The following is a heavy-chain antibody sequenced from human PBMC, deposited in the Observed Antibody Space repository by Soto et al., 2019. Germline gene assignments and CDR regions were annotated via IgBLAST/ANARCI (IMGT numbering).Heavy chain of an antibody. CDR2: ISANSGST. V-gene: IGHV3-23*01. D-gene: IGHD3-10*01. Sequence: EVRLLQSGGGLIQPGESLRLSCAASGFSFSNQALSWVRQAPGKGLEWVSTISANSGSTYYAASVKGRFNISRDNSKNTLDLQMNSLRAEDTAVYYCGPQILWYGETPNFVTWGQGTLVSVSS. J-gene: IGHJ5*02. CDR3: GPQILWYGETPNFVT. CDR1: GFSFSNQA.